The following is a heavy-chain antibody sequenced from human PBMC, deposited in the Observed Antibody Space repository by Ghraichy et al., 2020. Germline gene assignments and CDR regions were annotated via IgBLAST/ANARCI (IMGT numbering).Heavy chain of an antibody. Sequence: SQTLSLTCTVSGGSVSSSSYHWAWIRQPPGKGLEWIGSIYYTGTTYYKPSLRSRVTISVDTSKNQFSPRLSSVNAADTAVYYCAREYYSSPGIWGQGTLVTVSS. CDR1: GGSVSSSSYH. J-gene: IGHJ4*02. D-gene: IGHD3-10*01. CDR2: IYYTGTT. V-gene: IGHV4-39*02. CDR3: AREYYSSPGI.